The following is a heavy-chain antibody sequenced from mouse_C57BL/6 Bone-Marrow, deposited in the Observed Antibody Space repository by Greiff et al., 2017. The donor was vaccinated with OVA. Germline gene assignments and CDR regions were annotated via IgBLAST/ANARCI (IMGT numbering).Heavy chain of an antibody. CDR2: INPGSGGT. CDR3: AREEITTVVPFAY. Sequence: QVQLKESGAELVRPGTSVKVSCKASGYAFTNYLIEWVKQRPGQGLEWIGVINPGSGGTNYNEKFKGKATLTADKSSSTAYMQLSSLTSEDSAVYFCAREEITTVVPFAYWGQGTLVTVSA. CDR1: GYAFTNYL. V-gene: IGHV1-54*01. D-gene: IGHD1-1*01. J-gene: IGHJ3*01.